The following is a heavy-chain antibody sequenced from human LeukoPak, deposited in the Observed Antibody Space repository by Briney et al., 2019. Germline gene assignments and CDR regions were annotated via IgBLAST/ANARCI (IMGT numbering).Heavy chain of an antibody. D-gene: IGHD3-16*01. Sequence: SETLSLTCTVSGGSISSSSYYWGWIRQPPGKGLEWIGSIYYSGSTYYNPSLKSRVTISVDTSKNQFSLKLSSVTAADTAVYYCARGGTFGGAYYFDYWGQGTLVTVSS. CDR2: IYYSGST. CDR1: GGSISSSSYY. V-gene: IGHV4-39*07. J-gene: IGHJ4*02. CDR3: ARGGTFGGAYYFDY.